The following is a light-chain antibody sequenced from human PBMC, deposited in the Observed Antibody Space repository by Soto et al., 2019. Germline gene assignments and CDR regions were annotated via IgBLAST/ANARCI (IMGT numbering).Light chain of an antibody. J-gene: IGKJ4*01. CDR2: AAS. Sequence: EIVMTQSPATLSVSPGEGATLSCRASQSVSSNLAWYQQKPGQAPRLLIYAASTRATGIPARFSGSGPGTEFTLTISSLQSEDFAVYYCQQYNNWPPLTFGGGTKVDIK. CDR1: QSVSSN. V-gene: IGKV3-15*01. CDR3: QQYNNWPPLT.